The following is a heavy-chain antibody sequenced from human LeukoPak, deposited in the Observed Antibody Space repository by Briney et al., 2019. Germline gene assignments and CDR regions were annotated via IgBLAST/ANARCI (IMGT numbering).Heavy chain of an antibody. V-gene: IGHV3-33*01. CDR1: VFTLSTYA. CDR3: AREGDSRWGELSP. D-gene: IGHD3-16*02. Sequence: PGGFLGLSRGESVFTLSTYAIQWVPKAPGKGLEWVADIWFDGSEQYYADSVKGRFIISRDNSKSTSNLQLNSLRAEDTAVYYCAREGDSRWGELSPWGQGTLGTVSP. CDR2: IWFDGSEQ. J-gene: IGHJ1*01.